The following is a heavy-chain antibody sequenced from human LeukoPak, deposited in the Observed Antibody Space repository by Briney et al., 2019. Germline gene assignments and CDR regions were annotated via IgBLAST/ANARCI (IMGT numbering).Heavy chain of an antibody. J-gene: IGHJ4*02. CDR3: AKDRWAVDTAMVMDY. CDR2: INSDGNSP. CDR1: GFTFSGYW. Sequence: GGSLRLSCAASGFTFSGYWMHWVRQAPGKGLVWVSRINSDGNSPTYADSVKGRFTISRDNAKNTLYLQMNSLRAEDTAVYYCAKDRWAVDTAMVMDYWGQGTLVTVSS. D-gene: IGHD5-18*01. V-gene: IGHV3-74*01.